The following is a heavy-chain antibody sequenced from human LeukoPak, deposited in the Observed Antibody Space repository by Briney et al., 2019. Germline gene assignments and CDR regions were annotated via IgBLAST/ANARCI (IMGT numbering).Heavy chain of an antibody. Sequence: PGGSLRLSCEASGFTFSSYRMNWVRQAPGKGLEWVSYISSSSTIYYADSVKGRFIISRDNAKNSLYLQMNSLRADDTAVYYCARGDVESSYYYYMDVWGKGTTVTVSS. J-gene: IGHJ6*03. CDR3: ARGDVESSYYYYMDV. CDR1: GFTFSSYR. CDR2: ISSSSTI. D-gene: IGHD5-24*01. V-gene: IGHV3-48*01.